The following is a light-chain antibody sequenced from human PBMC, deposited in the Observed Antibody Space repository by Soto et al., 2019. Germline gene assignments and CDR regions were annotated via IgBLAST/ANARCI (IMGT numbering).Light chain of an antibody. J-gene: IGKJ3*01. CDR1: QSANNN. V-gene: IGKV3-15*01. Sequence: IVMPQSPATLSVSPGATATLSCRASQSANNNLAGYQQKPGQAPRILIYGASNRATGIPAKFSGSGSGTECTLTFSSLKSEDFAVYDCQQYNNWPPETFGRGTKVDI. CDR2: GAS. CDR3: QQYNNWPPET.